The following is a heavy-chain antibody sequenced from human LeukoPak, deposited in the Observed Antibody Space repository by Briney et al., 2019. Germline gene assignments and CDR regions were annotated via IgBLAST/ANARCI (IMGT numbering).Heavy chain of an antibody. V-gene: IGHV3-30*18. CDR1: GFTFSTYA. CDR3: AKAHLGGRCNGGICFEDS. Sequence: GGSLRLSCAASGFTFSTYAMHWVRQAPGKGLEWVALISYVGDNKYYVDSVKGRFTISRDNSKNTLFLQMDSLRTEDTAVCYCAKAHLGGRCNGGICFEDSWGQGTLVTVSS. J-gene: IGHJ4*02. CDR2: ISYVGDNK. D-gene: IGHD2-15*01.